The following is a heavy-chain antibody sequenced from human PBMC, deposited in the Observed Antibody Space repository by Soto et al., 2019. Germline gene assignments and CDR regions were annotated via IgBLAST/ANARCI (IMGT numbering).Heavy chain of an antibody. Sequence: EVQLVESGGDLVQPGGSLRLSCAASGFTFSGHWMHWVRQVPGTGLEWVSRINTDGATSTYADSVKGRFTISRDNAKNTLYLQMSALRAEDTALYYCAREAGYCSRTSCYRRAFDTWGQGTTVTVSS. D-gene: IGHD2-2*01. CDR2: INTDGATS. V-gene: IGHV3-74*03. CDR3: AREAGYCSRTSCYRRAFDT. J-gene: IGHJ3*02. CDR1: GFTFSGHW.